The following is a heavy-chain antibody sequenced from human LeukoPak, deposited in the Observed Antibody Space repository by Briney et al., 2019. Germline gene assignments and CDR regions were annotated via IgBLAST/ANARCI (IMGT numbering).Heavy chain of an antibody. CDR3: TKDPNGDYAGAFDP. Sequence: GGSLRLSCAASGFSFSSFAMTWVRQAPGKGLEWVSSINGGHYPTYNTDSVKGRFTISRDNSRNTLYLQMNSLRADDTAVYYCTKDPNGDYAGAFDPWGQGTLVTVSS. CDR1: GFSFSSFA. CDR2: INGGHYPT. V-gene: IGHV3-23*01. J-gene: IGHJ5*02. D-gene: IGHD4-17*01.